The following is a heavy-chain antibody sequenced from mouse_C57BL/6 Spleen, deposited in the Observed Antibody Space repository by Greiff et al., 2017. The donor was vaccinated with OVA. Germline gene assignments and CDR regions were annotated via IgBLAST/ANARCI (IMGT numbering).Heavy chain of an antibody. CDR1: GFSFNTYA. Sequence: EVKLVESGGGLVQPKGSLKLSCAASGFSFNTYAMNWVRQAPGKGLEWVARIRSKSNNYATYYADSVKDRFTISRDDSESMLYLQMNNLKTEDTAMYYCVRQDYSNYRAMDYWGQGTSVTVSS. J-gene: IGHJ4*01. V-gene: IGHV10-1*01. CDR2: IRSKSNNYAT. CDR3: VRQDYSNYRAMDY. D-gene: IGHD2-5*01.